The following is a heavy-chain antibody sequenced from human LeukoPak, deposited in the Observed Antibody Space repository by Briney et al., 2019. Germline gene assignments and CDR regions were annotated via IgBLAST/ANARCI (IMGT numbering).Heavy chain of an antibody. CDR2: IYYSASP. V-gene: IGHV4-59*01. Sequence: SETLSLTCTVSGGSISSYYWTWIRLPPGKGLEWIGYIYYSASPNYNPSLRSRVTISVDTSKKQFSLKLNSVTAADTAVYYCARGVDTITVSQRYFDLWGRGTLVTVSS. CDR3: ARGVDTITVSQRYFDL. J-gene: IGHJ2*01. CDR1: GGSISSYY. D-gene: IGHD5-24*01.